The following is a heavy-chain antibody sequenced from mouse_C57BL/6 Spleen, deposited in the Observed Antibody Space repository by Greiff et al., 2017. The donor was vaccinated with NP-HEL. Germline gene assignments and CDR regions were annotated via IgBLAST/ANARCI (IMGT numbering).Heavy chain of an antibody. J-gene: IGHJ1*03. D-gene: IGHD2-1*01. CDR1: GYTFTDYY. CDR3: ARTHYYGNYHWYFDV. Sequence: EVQLQQSGPELVKPGASVKISCKASGYTFTDYYMNWVKQSHGKSLEWIGDINPNNGGTSYNQKFKGKATLTVDKSSSTAYMELRSLTSEDSAVYYCARTHYYGNYHWYFDVWGTGTTVTVSS. V-gene: IGHV1-26*01. CDR2: INPNNGGT.